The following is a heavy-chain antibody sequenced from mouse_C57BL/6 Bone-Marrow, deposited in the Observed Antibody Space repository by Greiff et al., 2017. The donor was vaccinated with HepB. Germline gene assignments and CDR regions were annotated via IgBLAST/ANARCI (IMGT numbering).Heavy chain of an antibody. V-gene: IGHV1-81*01. D-gene: IGHD1-1*01. CDR2: IYPRSGNT. J-gene: IGHJ3*01. CDR3: ARYPLYYYSSSPWFAY. CDR1: GYTFTSYG. Sequence: QVQLQQSGAELARPGASVKLSCKASGYTFTSYGISWVKQRTGQGLEWIGEIYPRSGNTYYNEKFKGKATLTADKSSSTAYMELRSLTSEDSSVYFCARYPLYYYSSSPWFAYWGQGTLVTVSA.